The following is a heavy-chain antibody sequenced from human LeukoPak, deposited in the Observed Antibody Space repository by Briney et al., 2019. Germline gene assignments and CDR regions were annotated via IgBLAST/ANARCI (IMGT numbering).Heavy chain of an antibody. V-gene: IGHV3-21*01. CDR2: ISSSSSYI. CDR1: GFTFSSYS. CDR3: ARETPNYDFWSGYSPGANMDV. D-gene: IGHD3-3*01. Sequence: PGGSLRLSCAASGFTFSSYSMNWVRQAPGKGLEWVSSISSSSSYIYYADSVKGRFTISRDNAKNSLYLQMNSLRAEDTAVYYCARETPNYDFWSGYSPGANMDVWGQGTTVTVSS. J-gene: IGHJ6*02.